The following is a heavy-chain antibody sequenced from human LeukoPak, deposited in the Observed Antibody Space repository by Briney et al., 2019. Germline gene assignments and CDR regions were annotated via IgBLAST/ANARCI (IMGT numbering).Heavy chain of an antibody. J-gene: IGHJ4*02. CDR1: GFTFSSYG. V-gene: IGHV3-33*01. CDR3: ARDQGPIFGVVIRLNPFDY. Sequence: PGRSLRLSCAASGFTFSSYGMHWVRQAPGKGLEWVAVIWYDGSNKYYADSVKGRFTISRDNSKNTPYLQMNSLRAEDTAVYYCARDQGPIFGVVIRLNPFDYWGQGTLVTVSS. D-gene: IGHD3-3*01. CDR2: IWYDGSNK.